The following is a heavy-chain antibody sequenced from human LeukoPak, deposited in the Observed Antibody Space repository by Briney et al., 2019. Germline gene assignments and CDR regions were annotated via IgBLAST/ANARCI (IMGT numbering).Heavy chain of an antibody. CDR2: INHSGST. D-gene: IGHD4-11*01. V-gene: IGHV4-34*01. Sequence: PSETLSLTCAVYGGSFSGYYWSWIRQPPGKGLEWIGEINHSGSTNYNPSLKSRVTISVDTSKNQFSLKLSSVTAADTAVYYCARSPTIQYQSGYYYYYMDVWGKGTTVTVSS. CDR3: ARSPTIQYQSGYYYYYMDV. J-gene: IGHJ6*03. CDR1: GGSFSGYY.